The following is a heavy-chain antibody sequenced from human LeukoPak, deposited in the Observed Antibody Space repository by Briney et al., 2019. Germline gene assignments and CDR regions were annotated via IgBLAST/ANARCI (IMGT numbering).Heavy chain of an antibody. D-gene: IGHD1-1*01. CDR2: IYYSGST. CDR3: ARDRTATHRGDAFGI. V-gene: IGHV4-59*01. Sequence: SETLSLTXTVSGGSISSYYWSWIRQPPGKGLEWIGHIYYSGSTNYNPSLKSRVTISEDTSKNQFSLKLSSVTAADTAVYYCARDRTATHRGDAFGIWGQGTMVTVSS. CDR1: GGSISSYY. J-gene: IGHJ3*02.